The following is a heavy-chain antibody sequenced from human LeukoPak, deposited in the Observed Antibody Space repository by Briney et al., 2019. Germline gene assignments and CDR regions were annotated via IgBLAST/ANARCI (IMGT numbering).Heavy chain of an antibody. J-gene: IGHJ4*02. D-gene: IGHD1-26*01. V-gene: IGHV4-39*01. Sequence: TPSETLSLTCTVSGGSISSSSYYWGWIRQPPGKGLEWIGSIYYSGSTYYNPSLKSRVTISVDTSKNQFSLKLSSVTAADTAVYYCARHTPWEVLELPRGDYFDYWGQGTLVTVSS. CDR1: GGSISSSSYY. CDR3: ARHTPWEVLELPRGDYFDY. CDR2: IYYSGST.